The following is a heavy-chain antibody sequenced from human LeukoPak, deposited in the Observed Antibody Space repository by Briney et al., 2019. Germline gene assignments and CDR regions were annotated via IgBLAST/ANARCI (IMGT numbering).Heavy chain of an antibody. V-gene: IGHV3-30*04. J-gene: IGHJ4*02. Sequence: PGGSLRLSCAASGFTFSSYAMSWVRQAPGKGLEWVAVISYDGSNKYYADSVKGRFTISRDNSKNTLYLQMNSLRAEDTAVYYCARDLKGYGETPDFDYWGQGTLVTVSS. D-gene: IGHD4-17*01. CDR2: ISYDGSNK. CDR3: ARDLKGYGETPDFDY. CDR1: GFTFSSYA.